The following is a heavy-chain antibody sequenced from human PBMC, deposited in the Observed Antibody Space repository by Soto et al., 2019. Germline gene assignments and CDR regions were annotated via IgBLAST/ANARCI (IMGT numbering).Heavy chain of an antibody. J-gene: IGHJ4*02. CDR2: ISAHNGNT. CDR1: GYTFTSYG. CDR3: ARDQSYGGAFDF. D-gene: IGHD2-21*01. V-gene: IGHV1-18*01. Sequence: ASVKVSCKASGYTFTSYGISWVRQAPGQGLEWMGWISAHNGNTNYAQKLQGRVTMTTDTSTSTAYMELRSLRSDDTAVYYCARDQSYGGAFDFWGQGTLVTVSS.